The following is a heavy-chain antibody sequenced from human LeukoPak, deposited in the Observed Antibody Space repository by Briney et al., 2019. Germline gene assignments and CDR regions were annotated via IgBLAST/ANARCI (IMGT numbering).Heavy chain of an antibody. CDR3: ARDGVLVGSTVLNY. D-gene: IGHD1-26*01. CDR1: GYPFTNFY. Sequence: ASVKVSCKPSGYPFTNFYIHWVRQAPGQGLEWMGWVNPKSGDTKYAQKFQDRISMTRDTSISTAYMEVNRLTSDASAVYYCARDGVLVGSTVLNYWGQGTLVTVAS. CDR2: VNPKSGDT. J-gene: IGHJ4*01. V-gene: IGHV1-2*02.